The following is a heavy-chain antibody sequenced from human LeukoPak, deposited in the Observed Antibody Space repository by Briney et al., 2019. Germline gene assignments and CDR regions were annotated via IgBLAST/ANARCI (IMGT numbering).Heavy chain of an antibody. J-gene: IGHJ3*01. CDR2: ISGDGGTT. Sequence: PGGSLRLSCAASGFTFHASSMRWVRQVPGKGLEWVSLISGDGGTTYYADSVKGRFTISRDNSKSSLYLQMNSLTTEDTALYYCAKADYNNKGDAFHVWGQGTMVTVSS. CDR3: AKADYNNKGDAFHV. D-gene: IGHD4-11*01. V-gene: IGHV3-43*02. CDR1: GFTFHASS.